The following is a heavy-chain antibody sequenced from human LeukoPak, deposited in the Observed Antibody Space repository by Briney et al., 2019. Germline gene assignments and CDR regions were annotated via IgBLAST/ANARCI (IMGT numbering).Heavy chain of an antibody. CDR2: ISSSSSYI. Sequence: PGGSLRLSCAASGFTFSSYSMNWVRQAPGKGLEWVSSISSSSSYIYYADSVKGRFTISRDNAKNSLYLQMNSLRAEDTAVYYCARDSSISFLYWFDPWGQGTLVTVSS. CDR3: ARDSSISFLYWFDP. J-gene: IGHJ5*02. D-gene: IGHD2-2*01. V-gene: IGHV3-21*01. CDR1: GFTFSSYS.